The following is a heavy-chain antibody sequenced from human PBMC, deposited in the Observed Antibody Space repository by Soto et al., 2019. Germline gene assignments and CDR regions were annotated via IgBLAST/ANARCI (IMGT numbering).Heavy chain of an antibody. D-gene: IGHD2-2*01. Sequence: EVQLVQSGAEVKKPGESLKISCKGSGYSFTSYWIGWVRQMPGKGLEWMGIIYPGDSDTRYSPSFQGQVTISADKSISTAYLQWSSLKASDTAMYYCARPGYCSSTSCYSLDYWGQGTLVTVSS. CDR1: GYSFTSYW. CDR2: IYPGDSDT. CDR3: ARPGYCSSTSCYSLDY. V-gene: IGHV5-51*03. J-gene: IGHJ4*02.